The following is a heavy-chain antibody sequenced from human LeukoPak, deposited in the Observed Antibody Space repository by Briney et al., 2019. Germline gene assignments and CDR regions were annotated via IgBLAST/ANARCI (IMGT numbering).Heavy chain of an antibody. CDR3: ARDETALDS. Sequence: GGSLRLSCAASGFTFSSYWMSWVRQAPEKGLEWVANINQGGGEKYYVDSVKGRFTISRDNAKHSLYLQINSLRAEDTAIYYCARDETALDSWGQGTQVTVSS. CDR1: GFTFSSYW. V-gene: IGHV3-7*01. D-gene: IGHD5-18*01. CDR2: INQGGGEK. J-gene: IGHJ4*02.